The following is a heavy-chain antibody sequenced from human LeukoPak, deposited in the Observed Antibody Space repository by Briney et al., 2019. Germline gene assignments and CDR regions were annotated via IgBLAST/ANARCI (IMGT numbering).Heavy chain of an antibody. CDR2: IYYSGST. CDR1: GGSISSSIYY. J-gene: IGHJ6*02. D-gene: IGHD3-10*01. Sequence: SETLSLTCTVSGGSISSSIYYWGWIRQPPRKGLEWIGSIYYSGSTYYNPSLKSRVTISVDTSKNQFSLKLSSVTAADTAVYYCARIRVPPYYGMDVWGQGTTVTVSS. V-gene: IGHV4-39*01. CDR3: ARIRVPPYYGMDV.